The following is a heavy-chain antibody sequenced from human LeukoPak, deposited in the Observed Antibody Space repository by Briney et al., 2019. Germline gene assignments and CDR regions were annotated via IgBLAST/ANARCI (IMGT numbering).Heavy chain of an antibody. CDR1: GFTFSSYA. CDR3: AREARPLISIAVAGRFDP. Sequence: PGGSLRLSCAASGFTFSSYAMHWVRQAPGKGLEWVAVISYDGSNKYYADSVKGRFTISRDNSKNTLYLQMNSLRAEDTAVYYCAREARPLISIAVAGRFDPWGQGTLVTVSS. D-gene: IGHD6-19*01. V-gene: IGHV3-30-3*01. J-gene: IGHJ5*02. CDR2: ISYDGSNK.